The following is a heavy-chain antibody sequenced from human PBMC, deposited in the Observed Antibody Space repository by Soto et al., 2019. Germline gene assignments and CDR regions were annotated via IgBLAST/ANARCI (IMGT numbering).Heavy chain of an antibody. D-gene: IGHD5-12*01. CDR2: IYYSGST. Sequence: PSETLSLTCTVSGGSISSYYWSWIRQPPGKGLEWIGYIYYSGSTNYNPSLKSRVTISVDTSKNQFSLKLSSVTAADTAVYYCAAVPSGYDWYYMDVWGKGTTVNVSS. CDR3: AAVPSGYDWYYMDV. V-gene: IGHV4-59*01. J-gene: IGHJ6*03. CDR1: GGSISSYY.